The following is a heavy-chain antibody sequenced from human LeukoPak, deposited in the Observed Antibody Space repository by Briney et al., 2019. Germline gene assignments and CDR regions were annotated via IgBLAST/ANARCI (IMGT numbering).Heavy chain of an antibody. CDR2: INSGGT. Sequence: PGGSLRLSCAASGFTVSSNYMSWVRQAPGKGLEGVSVINSGGTYYADSVKGRFSISRDNSKNTLYLQMSSLRAEDTAVYYCARNGDYDYWGQGTLVTVSS. D-gene: IGHD4-17*01. V-gene: IGHV3-53*01. J-gene: IGHJ4*02. CDR3: ARNGDYDY. CDR1: GFTVSSNY.